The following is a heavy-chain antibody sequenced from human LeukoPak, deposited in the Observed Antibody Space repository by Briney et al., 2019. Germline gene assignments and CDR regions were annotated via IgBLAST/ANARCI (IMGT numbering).Heavy chain of an antibody. D-gene: IGHD1-26*01. Sequence: GGSLRLSCAASGFTFSSYAMSWVRQAPGKGLEWVSYISSSSSTIYYADSVKGRFTISRDNAKNSLYLQMNSLRAEDTAVYYCARDPVGAPPYGMDVWGQGTTVTVSS. J-gene: IGHJ6*02. CDR3: ARDPVGAPPYGMDV. CDR1: GFTFSSYA. CDR2: ISSSSSTI. V-gene: IGHV3-48*04.